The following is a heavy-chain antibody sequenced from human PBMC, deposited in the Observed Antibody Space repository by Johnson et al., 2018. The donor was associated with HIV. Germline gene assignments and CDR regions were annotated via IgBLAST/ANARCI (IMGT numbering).Heavy chain of an antibody. V-gene: IGHV3-9*01. D-gene: IGHD6-13*01. CDR1: GFTFDDYA. Sequence: VQLVESGGGLVQPGRSLRLSCAASGFTFDDYAMHWVRQAPGKGLEWVSGISWNSGSIGYADSVKGRFTISRDNSKNTLYLQMNSLRAEDTAVYYCARVEGGSSSNAFDIWGQGTMVTVSS. J-gene: IGHJ3*02. CDR2: ISWNSGSI. CDR3: ARVEGGSSSNAFDI.